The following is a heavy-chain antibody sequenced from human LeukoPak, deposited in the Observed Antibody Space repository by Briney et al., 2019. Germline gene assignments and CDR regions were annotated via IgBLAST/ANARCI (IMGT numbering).Heavy chain of an antibody. J-gene: IGHJ4*02. CDR3: ARAYKGYFDY. CDR1: GFTFTSYW. D-gene: IGHD3-10*01. CDR2: IKQDGSEK. V-gene: IGHV3-7*01. Sequence: GGSLRLSCAASGFTFTSYWMSWVRQAPGKGLEWVANIKQDGSEKYYVDSVKGRFTISRDNAKNSLSLQMNSLRAEDTAVYYCARAYKGYFDYWGQGTLVTVFS.